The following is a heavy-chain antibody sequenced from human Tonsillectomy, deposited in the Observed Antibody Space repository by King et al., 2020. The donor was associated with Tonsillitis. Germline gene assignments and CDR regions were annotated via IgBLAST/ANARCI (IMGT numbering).Heavy chain of an antibody. CDR3: ARDRRFLEWLGAFDI. J-gene: IGHJ3*02. CDR2: ISYDGSNK. Sequence: EQLVQSGGGVVQPGRSLRLSCAASGFTFSSYAMHWVRQAPGKGLEWVAVISYDGSNKYYADSVKGRFTISRDNSKNTLYLQMNSLRAEDTAVYYCARDRRFLEWLGAFDIWGQGKMVTVSS. V-gene: IGHV3-30*04. D-gene: IGHD3-3*01. CDR1: GFTFSSYA.